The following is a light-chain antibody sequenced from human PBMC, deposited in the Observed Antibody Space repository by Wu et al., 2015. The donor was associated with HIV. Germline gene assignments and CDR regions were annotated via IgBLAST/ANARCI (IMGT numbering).Light chain of an antibody. CDR3: QQLNGYPLT. Sequence: DIQLTQSPSFLSVSVGDRVTITCRASQGISSYLAWYQQQPGKAPKLLIYAASTLQSGVPSRFSGSGSGTEFTLTISSLQPEDFATYYCQQLNGYPLTFGGGTEGGDQT. J-gene: IGKJ4*01. CDR1: QGISSY. V-gene: IGKV1-9*01. CDR2: AAS.